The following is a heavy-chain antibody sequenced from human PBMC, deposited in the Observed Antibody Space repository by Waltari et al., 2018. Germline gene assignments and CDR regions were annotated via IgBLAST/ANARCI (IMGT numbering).Heavy chain of an antibody. CDR3: ARDFIAVAGKVSDAFDI. CDR1: VGTFSSYA. D-gene: IGHD6-19*01. J-gene: IGHJ3*02. V-gene: IGHV1-69*08. CDR2: IIPIFGTA. Sequence: QVQLVQSGAEVKNPGSSVKVSCKASVGTFSSYAISWLRQAPGKGLAWMGRIIPIFGTANYAQKFQGRVTITADKSTSTAYMELSSLRSEDTAVYYCARDFIAVAGKVSDAFDIWGQGTMVTVSS.